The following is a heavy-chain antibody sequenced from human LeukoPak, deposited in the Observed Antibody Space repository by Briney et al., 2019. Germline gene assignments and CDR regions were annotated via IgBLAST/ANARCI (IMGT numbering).Heavy chain of an antibody. CDR3: ARSGYFTNRYYYYYMDV. CDR2: ISAYNGDT. V-gene: IGHV1-18*01. J-gene: IGHJ6*03. D-gene: IGHD3-3*01. CDR1: GYTFTSYG. Sequence: ASVTVSCKASGYTFTSYGITWVRQAPGQGLGWMGWISAYNGDTDYAQKFQGRVTMTTDTSTSTAYMELRSLGSDDTALYYCARSGYFTNRYYYYYMDVWGKGTTVTVSS.